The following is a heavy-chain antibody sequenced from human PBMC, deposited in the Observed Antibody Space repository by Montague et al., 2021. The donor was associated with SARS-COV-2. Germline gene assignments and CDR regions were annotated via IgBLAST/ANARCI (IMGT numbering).Heavy chain of an antibody. Sequence: SETLSLTCSVSGVSISSGSYYWSWVRQPPGKGLEWIGYVFHTGSTFYNPSLKSRVTLSIDTSKNQFSLNLTSVTAADTAVYYCVREKYYFDNSGCKWGQGTLVTV. D-gene: IGHD3-22*01. J-gene: IGHJ4*02. CDR1: GVSISSGSYY. CDR2: VFHTGST. CDR3: VREKYYFDNSGCK. V-gene: IGHV4-61*01.